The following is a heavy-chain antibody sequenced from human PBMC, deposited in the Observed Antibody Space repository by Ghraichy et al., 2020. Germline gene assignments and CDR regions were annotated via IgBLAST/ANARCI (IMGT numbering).Heavy chain of an antibody. J-gene: IGHJ4*02. CDR1: GFTFSNYA. Sequence: GGSLRLSCAASGFTFSNYAMSWFRQAPGKGLEWVSAIRGSGVKTYYAESVKGRFTVSRDNPRDSLYLQMNSLRAEDTAVYYCAKEMDTRGWYSADYWGQGTLVTVSS. D-gene: IGHD6-19*01. CDR2: IRGSGVKT. CDR3: AKEMDTRGWYSADY. V-gene: IGHV3-23*01.